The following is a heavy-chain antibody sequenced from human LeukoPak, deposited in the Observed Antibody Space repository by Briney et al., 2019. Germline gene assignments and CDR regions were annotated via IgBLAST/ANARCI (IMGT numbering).Heavy chain of an antibody. D-gene: IGHD6-19*01. CDR3: AREDSSGWYVFDY. CDR2: INHSGGST. J-gene: IGHJ4*02. CDR1: GYTFTSYY. V-gene: IGHV1-46*01. Sequence: ASVKVSCKASGYTFTSYYIHWVRQAPGQGLEWMGIINHSGGSTSYAQKFQGRVTMTRDTSTSTVYMGLSSLRSEDTAVYYCAREDSSGWYVFDYWGQGTLVTVSS.